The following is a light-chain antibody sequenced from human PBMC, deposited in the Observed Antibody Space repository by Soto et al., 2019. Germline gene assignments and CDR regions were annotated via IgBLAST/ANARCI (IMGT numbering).Light chain of an antibody. CDR1: QGISSW. CDR2: AAS. CDR3: QYWDNYSWT. V-gene: IGKV1-12*01. J-gene: IGKJ1*01. Sequence: DIQMTQSPSSVSASVGDRVTITCRASQGISSWLAWYQQKPGKAPKLLIYAASSLQSGVPSRLSSSGSGTDFSLTISSVQPDDFATYYCQYWDNYSWTFGQGTKVEIK.